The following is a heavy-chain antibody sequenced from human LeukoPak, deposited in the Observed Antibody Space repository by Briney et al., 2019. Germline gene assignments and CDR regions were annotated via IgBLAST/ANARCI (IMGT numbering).Heavy chain of an antibody. CDR3: ARDRAVIAVAGTIFDY. J-gene: IGHJ4*02. CDR2: IKEDGSEK. V-gene: IGHV3-7*01. CDR1: GFTFSDYS. D-gene: IGHD6-19*01. Sequence: GGSLRLSCTASGFTFSDYSMNWVRQAPGKGLEWVANIKEDGSEKYYVDSVKGRFTISRDNAKNSLYLQMNSLRAEDTAVYYCARDRAVIAVAGTIFDYWGQGTLVAVSS.